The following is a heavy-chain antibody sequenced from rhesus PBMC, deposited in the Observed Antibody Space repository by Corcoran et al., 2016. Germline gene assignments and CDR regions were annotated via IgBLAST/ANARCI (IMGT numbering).Heavy chain of an antibody. CDR1: GGSVSSSNW. CDR2: ISGSSGST. Sequence: QVQLQESGPGLVKPSETLSLTCAVSGGSVSSSNWWSWIRQPPGKGLEWIGYISGSSGSTYYNPSLKSRVTISTDTSKNQFSLKLSSVTAADTAVYYCARGIAAAYWGQGVLVTVSS. V-gene: IGHV4-65*01. CDR3: ARGIAAAY. D-gene: IGHD6-31*01. J-gene: IGHJ4*01.